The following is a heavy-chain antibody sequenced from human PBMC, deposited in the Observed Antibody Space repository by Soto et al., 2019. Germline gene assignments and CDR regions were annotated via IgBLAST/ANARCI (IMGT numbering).Heavy chain of an antibody. D-gene: IGHD2-2*01. Sequence: ELQLVESGGGLVKRGGSLRLSCAASGFSFRNAWMSWVRQAPGKGLEWVGHIKSQGDGGTRDYAAPVKGRFTISRDDSNNTLFLQMNILKNEDTAVYFCTTDLQAYCDGTTCYAGNYYYDDMDVWGQGTTVTVSS. V-gene: IGHV3-15*01. CDR2: IKSQGDGGTR. J-gene: IGHJ6*02. CDR3: TTDLQAYCDGTTCYAGNYYYDDMDV. CDR1: GFSFRNAW.